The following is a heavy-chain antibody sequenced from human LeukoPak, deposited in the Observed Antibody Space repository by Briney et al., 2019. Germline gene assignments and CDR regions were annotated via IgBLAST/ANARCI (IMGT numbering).Heavy chain of an antibody. CDR2: INNDGSRT. CDR3: ARGGLPGGFDY. D-gene: IGHD7-27*01. V-gene: IGHV3-74*01. Sequence: GSLRLSFAASGFTLNNSWMFWVRQAPGKGLVWVSDINNDGSRTSYADSVKGRFTISRDGAKNTLFLQMNSLRAEDTAVYYCARGGLPGGFDYWGQGTLVTVSS. CDR1: GFTLNNSW. J-gene: IGHJ4*02.